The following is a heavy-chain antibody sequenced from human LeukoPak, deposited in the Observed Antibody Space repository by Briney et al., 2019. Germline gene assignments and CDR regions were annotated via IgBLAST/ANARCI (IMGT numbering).Heavy chain of an antibody. J-gene: IGHJ4*02. V-gene: IGHV1-2*02. CDR3: AKDRAVATIGGIDY. CDR1: GYTCTGYY. CDR2: INPNSGGT. D-gene: IGHD5-12*01. Sequence: ASVKVSCKASGYTCTGYYMHWVRQAPGQGLEWMGWINPNSGGTNYAQKFQGRVTMTRDTSISTVYMELSRLRSDDTAVYYCAKDRAVATIGGIDYWGQGTLVTVSS.